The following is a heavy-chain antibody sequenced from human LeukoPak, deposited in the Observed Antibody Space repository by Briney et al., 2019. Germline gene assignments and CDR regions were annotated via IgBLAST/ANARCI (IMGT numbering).Heavy chain of an antibody. Sequence: SETLSLTCSVSGYSISSGYYWGWIRQPPGKGLEWIGSIYHSGSTYYNPSLKSRVTISVDTSKNQFSLKLSSVTAADTAVYYCARGPPDCSSTSCYAFDAFDIWGQGTMVTVSS. CDR3: ARGPPDCSSTSCYAFDAFDI. D-gene: IGHD2-2*01. V-gene: IGHV4-38-2*02. CDR2: IYHSGST. CDR1: GYSISSGYY. J-gene: IGHJ3*02.